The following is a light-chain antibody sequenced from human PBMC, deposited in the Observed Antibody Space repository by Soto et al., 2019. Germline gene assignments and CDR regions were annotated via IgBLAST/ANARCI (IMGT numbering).Light chain of an antibody. CDR1: QTITT. CDR2: RVS. Sequence: EIVLTQSPGTLSLSAGERATLSCRASQTITTLAWYQRKPGQAPRLLIYRVSSRATGVPDRFSGSGSGTDYTLTISRLEPEDFAVYYCQQRGNWPGTFGQGTKVDIK. CDR3: QQRGNWPGT. J-gene: IGKJ1*01. V-gene: IGKV3D-20*02.